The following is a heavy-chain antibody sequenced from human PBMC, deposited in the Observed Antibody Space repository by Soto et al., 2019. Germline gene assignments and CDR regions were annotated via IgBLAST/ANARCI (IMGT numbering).Heavy chain of an antibody. V-gene: IGHV3-74*01. J-gene: IGHJ6*02. CDR3: ARVPNTVTTPGMDV. CDR1: GFTFSSYW. Sequence: GSLIVSWASSGFTFSSYWMHLVLQAPGEGLMWVSRINPDGSTTSYADSVKGRFTISRDNAKNTLYLQMNSLRVEDTAVYYCARVPNTVTTPGMDVWGQGTTVTVSS. CDR2: INPDGSTT. D-gene: IGHD4-4*01.